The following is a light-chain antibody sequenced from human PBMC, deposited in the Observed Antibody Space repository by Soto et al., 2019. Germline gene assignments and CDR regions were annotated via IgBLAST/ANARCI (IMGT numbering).Light chain of an antibody. V-gene: IGKV1-33*01. CDR3: QQSDSLPIT. J-gene: IGKJ5*01. CDR1: QDISNY. CDR2: DAS. Sequence: DIQMTQSPSSLSASVGDRVTITCRASQDISNYLNRYQQRPGKAPKLLIYDASNLERGVPSRFSGSLSGSQFTFAITSLQPEDVATYYCQQSDSLPITFGQGTRLEI.